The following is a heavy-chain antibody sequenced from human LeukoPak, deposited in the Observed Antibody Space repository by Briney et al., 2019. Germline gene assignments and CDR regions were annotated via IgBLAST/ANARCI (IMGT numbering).Heavy chain of an antibody. Sequence: SETLSLTCNVSGGSMSIYYRSWIRQPPGKALEWIGYVSYSGSTNYNTSLKSRVTIPVATSKNQFSLKRSSVAAAHTAVYYCAGKRGATAYLWFDPWGEGTLVTVSS. CDR2: VSYSGST. CDR1: GGSMSIYY. D-gene: IGHD2-21*01. V-gene: IGHV4-59*01. J-gene: IGHJ5*02. CDR3: AGKRGATAYLWFDP.